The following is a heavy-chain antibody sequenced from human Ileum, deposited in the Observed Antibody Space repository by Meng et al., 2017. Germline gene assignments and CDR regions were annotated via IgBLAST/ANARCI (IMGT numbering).Heavy chain of an antibody. CDR3: VTGTLRGGVD. J-gene: IGHJ4*02. D-gene: IGHD3-10*01. V-gene: IGHV4-34*12. CDR1: GGSFNNDY. CDR2: VFYTGGT. Sequence: QGQLQQWGGGLLKPSETLSLTCAVYGGSFNNDYWNGIRQTPGKGLEWIGEVFYTGGTKYNPSLQSRVTISIDTSKKQLSLNLTSATAADTALYYCVTGTLRGGVDWGQGILVTVSS.